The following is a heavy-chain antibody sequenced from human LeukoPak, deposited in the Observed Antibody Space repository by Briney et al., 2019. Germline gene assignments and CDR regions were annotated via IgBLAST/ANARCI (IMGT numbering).Heavy chain of an antibody. J-gene: IGHJ4*02. Sequence: GASVNVSCKASGYTFTSYGISWVRQAPGQGLEWMGWISAYNGDTNYAQKLQGRVTMTTDTSTSTAYMELRSLRSDDTAVYYCARDPPVYYYDSSGYYDYWGQGTLVTVSS. D-gene: IGHD3-22*01. CDR1: GYTFTSYG. CDR2: ISAYNGDT. V-gene: IGHV1-18*01. CDR3: ARDPPVYYYDSSGYYDY.